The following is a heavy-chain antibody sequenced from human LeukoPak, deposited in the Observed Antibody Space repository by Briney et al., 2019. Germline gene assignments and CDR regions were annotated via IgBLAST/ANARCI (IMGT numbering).Heavy chain of an antibody. J-gene: IGHJ5*02. CDR1: GGPISSYY. CDR3: ARGVRGARNWFDP. D-gene: IGHD3-10*01. Sequence: SETLSLTCTVSGGPISSYYWSWIRQPPGKGLEWIGYIYYSGSTNYNPSRKRRVTISVDTSKNQFSLKLSSVTAADTAVYYCARGVRGARNWFDPWGQGTLVTVSS. CDR2: IYYSGST. V-gene: IGHV4-59*01.